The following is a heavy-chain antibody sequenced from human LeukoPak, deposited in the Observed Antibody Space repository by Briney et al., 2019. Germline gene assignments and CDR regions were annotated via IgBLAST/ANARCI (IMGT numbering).Heavy chain of an antibody. CDR1: GYSFTSYW. D-gene: IGHD5-12*01. CDR2: IYPGDSDT. J-gene: IGHJ6*03. Sequence: GESLKISCQGSGYSFTSYWIGWVRQMPGKGLEWMGIIYPGDSDTRYSPSFQGQVTISADKSISTAYLQWSSLKASDTDMYYCVTHEDLAIRDSYYYYYYMDVWGKGTTVTVSS. CDR3: VTHEDLAIRDSYYYYYYMDV. V-gene: IGHV5-51*01.